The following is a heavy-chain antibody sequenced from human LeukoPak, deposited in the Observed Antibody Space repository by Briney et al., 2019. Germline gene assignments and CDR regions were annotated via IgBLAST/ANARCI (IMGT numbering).Heavy chain of an antibody. D-gene: IGHD5-24*01. J-gene: IGHJ4*02. Sequence: GGSLRLSCAVSGFTFSDYAMTWVRQAPGKGLEWVPGISRSGGTTHYADSVKGRFTISRDNSKNTLYMQMDTLRVEDTAVYYCARDHKMATVTDYWGQGILVTVSS. V-gene: IGHV3-23*01. CDR1: GFTFSDYA. CDR3: ARDHKMATVTDY. CDR2: ISRSGGTT.